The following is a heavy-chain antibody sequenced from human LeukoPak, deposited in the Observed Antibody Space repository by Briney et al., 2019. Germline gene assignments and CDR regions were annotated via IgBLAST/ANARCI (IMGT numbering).Heavy chain of an antibody. Sequence: SETLSLTCSVSGGSISNFYWSWIRQPAGKGLEWIGRIYSSGNTVYNPSLKSRVTMSLDAPKNQLSLKLRSVTAADTAVYYCARSSGDYWGQGTLVTVSS. J-gene: IGHJ4*02. CDR3: ARSSGDY. D-gene: IGHD6-6*01. CDR1: GGSISNFY. CDR2: IYSSGNT. V-gene: IGHV4-4*07.